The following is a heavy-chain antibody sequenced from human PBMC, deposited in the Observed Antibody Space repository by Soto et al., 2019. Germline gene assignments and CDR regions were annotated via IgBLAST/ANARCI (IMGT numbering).Heavy chain of an antibody. Sequence: GASVKVSCKASGGTFSSYAISWVRQAPGQGLEWMGGIIPIFGTANYAQKFQGRVTITADESTSTACMELSSLRSEDTAVYYCARGRYYYDSSGYAIVDYWGQATLVTVSS. CDR1: GGTFSSYA. V-gene: IGHV1-69*13. CDR2: IIPIFGTA. D-gene: IGHD3-22*01. J-gene: IGHJ4*02. CDR3: ARGRYYYDSSGYAIVDY.